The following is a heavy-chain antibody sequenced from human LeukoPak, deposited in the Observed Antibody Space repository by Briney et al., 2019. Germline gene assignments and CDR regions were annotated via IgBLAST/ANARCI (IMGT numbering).Heavy chain of an antibody. D-gene: IGHD2-2*01. CDR2: IYPGDSDT. J-gene: IGHJ4*02. Sequence: NRGESLKISCKGSGYSFTSYWIGWVRQMPGKGLEWMGIIYPGDSDTRYSPSFQGQVTISADKSISTAYLQWSSLKASDTAMYYCARRGYCSSTSCYPSDYWGQGTLVTVSS. CDR1: GYSFTSYW. CDR3: ARRGYCSSTSCYPSDY. V-gene: IGHV5-51*01.